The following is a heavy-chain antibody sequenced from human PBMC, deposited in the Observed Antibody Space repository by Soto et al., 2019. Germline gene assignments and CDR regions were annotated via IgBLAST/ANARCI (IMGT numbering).Heavy chain of an antibody. CDR2: INPNSGGT. CDR1: GYTFTGYY. J-gene: IGHJ6*02. Sequence: ASVKVSCKASGYTFTGYYMHWVRQAPGQGLEWMGWINPNSGGTNYAQKFQGRVTMTRDTSNSTAYIELSRLRSDDTAVYYCARVISSRYYYYGMDVWGQGTTVTVSS. V-gene: IGHV1-2*02. CDR3: ARVISSRYYYYGMDV. D-gene: IGHD2-21*01.